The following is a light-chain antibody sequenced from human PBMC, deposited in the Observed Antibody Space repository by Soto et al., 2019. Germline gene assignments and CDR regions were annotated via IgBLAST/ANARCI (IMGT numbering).Light chain of an antibody. CDR3: VTWDDSLSGVV. CDR2: SNN. CDR1: NSNIGSNF. J-gene: IGLJ3*02. Sequence: QPVLTQPPSASGTPGQRVTISCPGSNSNIGSNFIYWYQQVPGTAPKLLIYSNNQRASGVPDRFSASKSGTSASLAISGLQSEDEADYYCVTWDDSLSGVVFGGGTKLTVL. V-gene: IGLV1-47*02.